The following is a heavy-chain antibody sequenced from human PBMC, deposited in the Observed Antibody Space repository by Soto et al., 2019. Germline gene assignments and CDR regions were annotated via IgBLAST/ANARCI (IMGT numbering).Heavy chain of an antibody. V-gene: IGHV3-21*01. CDR2: ISSSSSYI. J-gene: IGHJ4*02. CDR1: GFTFSSYS. CDR3: ARDLGRGSYYGLDY. D-gene: IGHD1-26*01. Sequence: GGSLRLSCAASGFTFSSYSMNWVRQAPGKGLEWVSSISSSSSYIYYADSVKGRFTISRDNAKNSLYLQMNSLRAEDTAVYYCARDLGRGSYYGLDYWGQGTLVTVSS.